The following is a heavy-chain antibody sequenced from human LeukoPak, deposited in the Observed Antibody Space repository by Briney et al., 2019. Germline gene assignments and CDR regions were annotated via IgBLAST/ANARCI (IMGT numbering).Heavy chain of an antibody. D-gene: IGHD4-17*01. V-gene: IGHV4-39*01. CDR3: ARTWTTVTYYFDY. Sequence: SEALSLTCTVSGGSISSNTDYWGWIRQPPGQGLEWIGSIHFSGRTYYNPSLKSRVTISVATSKNLFSLNLSSVTAADTAVYYCARTWTTVTYYFDYWGQGTLVTVSS. CDR1: GGSISSNTDY. CDR2: IHFSGRT. J-gene: IGHJ4*02.